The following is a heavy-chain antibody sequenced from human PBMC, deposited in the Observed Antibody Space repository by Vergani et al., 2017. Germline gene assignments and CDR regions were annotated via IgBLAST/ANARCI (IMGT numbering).Heavy chain of an antibody. Sequence: QVQLVQSGAEVKKPGASVKVSCKASGYTFTGYYMHWVRQAPGQGLEWMGWINPNSGGTNYAQKFQGRVTMTRDTSISTAYMELSRLRSDDTAVYYCARDLPPIVVVPAAMDVWGQGTTVTVSS. CDR1: GYTFTGYY. D-gene: IGHD2-2*01. J-gene: IGHJ6*02. V-gene: IGHV1-2*02. CDR3: ARDLPPIVVVPAAMDV. CDR2: INPNSGGT.